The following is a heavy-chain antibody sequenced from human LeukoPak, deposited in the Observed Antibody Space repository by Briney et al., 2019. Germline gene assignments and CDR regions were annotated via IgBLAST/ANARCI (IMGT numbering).Heavy chain of an antibody. D-gene: IGHD2-2*02. CDR2: INTDTGNP. CDR1: GYTFTSYY. V-gene: IGHV7-4-1*02. J-gene: IGHJ4*02. Sequence: ASVKVSCKASGYTFTSYYMHWVRQAPGQGLEWMGWINTDTGNPTYAQGFIGRFVFSLDTSVSTAYLQISSLTAEDTAVYYCARGLSCASASCYNDYWGQGTLVTVSS. CDR3: ARGLSCASASCYNDY.